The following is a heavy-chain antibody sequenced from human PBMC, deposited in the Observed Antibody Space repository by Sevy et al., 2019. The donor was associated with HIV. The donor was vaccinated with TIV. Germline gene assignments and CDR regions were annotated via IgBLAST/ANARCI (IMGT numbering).Heavy chain of an antibody. CDR2: IKSKTDGATR. CDR3: AAGVGASDFDY. J-gene: IGHJ4*02. V-gene: IGHV3-15*01. D-gene: IGHD1-26*01. Sequence: GGSLRLSCVASGFTFSKAWMSWVRQAPGKGLEWVGRIKSKTDGATRDLAAPVKGRIIISRDDSKNTLYLRISNLKIEDTGVYFCAAGVGASDFDYWGQGTLVTVSS. CDR1: GFTFSKAW.